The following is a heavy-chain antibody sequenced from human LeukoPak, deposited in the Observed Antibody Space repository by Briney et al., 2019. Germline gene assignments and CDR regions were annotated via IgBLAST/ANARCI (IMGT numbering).Heavy chain of an antibody. CDR1: GGSFSGYY. J-gene: IGHJ4*02. CDR2: INHSGST. V-gene: IGHV4-34*01. CDR3: VREPGDY. Sequence: SETLSLTCAVYGGSFSGYYWSWIRQPPGKGLEWIGEINHSGSTNYNPSLKSRVTMSVDTSKNQFSLRLSSVTAADTAVYYCVREPGDYWGQGTLVTVSS.